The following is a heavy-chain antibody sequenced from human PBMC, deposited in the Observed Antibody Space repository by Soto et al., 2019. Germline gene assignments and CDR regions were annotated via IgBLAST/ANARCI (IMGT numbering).Heavy chain of an antibody. CDR2: IIPIFGTA. V-gene: IGHV1-69*01. CDR1: GGTFSSYA. Sequence: QVQLVQSGAEVKKPGSSVKVSCKASGGTFSSYAISWVRQAPGQGLEWMGGIIPIFGTANYALKFQGRVTITADVSTSTAYMGLSSLRSEDTAVYYCASSDLFRAGTFDPWGQGTLVTVSS. J-gene: IGHJ5*02. CDR3: ASSDLFRAGTFDP. D-gene: IGHD3-10*01.